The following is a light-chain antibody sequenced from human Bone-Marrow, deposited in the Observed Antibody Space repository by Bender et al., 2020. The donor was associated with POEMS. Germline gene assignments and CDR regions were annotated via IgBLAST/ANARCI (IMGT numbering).Light chain of an antibody. CDR2: DVT. J-gene: IGLJ1*01. Sequence: QSVLTQPPSVSGAPGQRVTISCTGSSSNTGSGYDINWYQHLPGTAPKLLIYDVTKRPSGVPNRFSGTKSGNTASLIIAGLQVEDEADYHCCSYAGGYSLVFGTGTEVTVL. V-gene: IGLV1-40*01. CDR1: SSNTGSGYD. CDR3: CSYAGGYSLV.